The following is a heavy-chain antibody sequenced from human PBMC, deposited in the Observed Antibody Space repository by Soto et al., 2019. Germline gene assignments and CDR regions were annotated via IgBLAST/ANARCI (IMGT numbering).Heavy chain of an antibody. D-gene: IGHD6-13*01. CDR3: ARAGSIGQQPLVRNFDY. J-gene: IGHJ4*02. CDR1: GGSFSGYY. CDR2: INHSGST. Sequence: QVQLQQWGAGLLKPSETLSLTCAVYGGSFSGYYWSWIRQPPGKGLEWIGEINHSGSTNYNPSLKGRVTISVDTSKNQFSLKLSSVTAADTAVYYCARAGSIGQQPLVRNFDYWGQGTLVTVSS. V-gene: IGHV4-34*01.